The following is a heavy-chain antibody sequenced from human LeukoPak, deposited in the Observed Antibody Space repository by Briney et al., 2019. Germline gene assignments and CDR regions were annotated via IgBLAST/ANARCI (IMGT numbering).Heavy chain of an antibody. V-gene: IGHV5-51*01. Sequence: GESLKISCKGSGYSFTNHWIAWVRQMPGKGLGWMGIISPADSTTRYSPSFQGQVTISADKSLSTAYLQWISLKASDTAMYYCARVASISGNSYNPVDYWGQGTLVTVSS. CDR1: GYSFTNHW. CDR2: ISPADSTT. J-gene: IGHJ4*02. D-gene: IGHD3-10*01. CDR3: ARVASISGNSYNPVDY.